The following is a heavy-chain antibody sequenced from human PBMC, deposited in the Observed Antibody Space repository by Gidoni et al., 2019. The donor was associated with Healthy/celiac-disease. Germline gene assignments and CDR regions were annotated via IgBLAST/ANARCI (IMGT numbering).Heavy chain of an antibody. CDR3: AKDEGYDSSGPYHIYFDY. CDR1: GFTFTSYA. CDR2: ISGSGGST. J-gene: IGHJ4*02. Sequence: EVQLLESGGGLVQPGGSLRLSCAASGFTFTSYARSWVRQAPGKGLEWVSAISGSGGSTYYADSVKGRFTISRDNSKNTLYLQMNSLRAEDTAVYYCAKDEGYDSSGPYHIYFDYWGQGTLVTVSS. V-gene: IGHV3-23*01. D-gene: IGHD3-22*01.